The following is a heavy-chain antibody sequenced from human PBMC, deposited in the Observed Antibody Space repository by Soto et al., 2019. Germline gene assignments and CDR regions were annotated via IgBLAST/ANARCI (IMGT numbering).Heavy chain of an antibody. D-gene: IGHD2-15*01. Sequence: QEQLVESGGGVVQPGRSLRLSCAASGFTFSSYAMYWVRQAPGKGLEWVAVISYDGNNKYYADSVKGRFTISRDNSKNTLYLQMNSLRAEDTAVYYCARAGCDGGSCYTLVGLRYGMDVWGQGTTVTVSS. CDR1: GFTFSSYA. V-gene: IGHV3-30-3*01. CDR2: ISYDGNNK. J-gene: IGHJ6*02. CDR3: ARAGCDGGSCYTLVGLRYGMDV.